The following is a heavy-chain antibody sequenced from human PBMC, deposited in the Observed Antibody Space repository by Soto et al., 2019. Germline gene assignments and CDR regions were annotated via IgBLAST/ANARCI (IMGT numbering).Heavy chain of an antibody. J-gene: IGHJ6*02. CDR1: GFTFSSYA. Sequence: HPGGSLRLSCAASGFTFSSYAMSWVRQAPGKGLEWVSAISGSGGSTYYADSVKGRFTISRDNSKNTLYLQMNSLRAEDTAVYYCAKDLNEYYYYGMDVWGQGTTVTVSS. V-gene: IGHV3-23*01. CDR3: AKDLNEYYYYGMDV. CDR2: ISGSGGST. D-gene: IGHD1-1*01.